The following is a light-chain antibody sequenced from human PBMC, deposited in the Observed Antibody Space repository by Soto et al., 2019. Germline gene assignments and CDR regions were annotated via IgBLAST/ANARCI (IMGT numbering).Light chain of an antibody. Sequence: DIQMTQSPSTLSASVGDRVTITCRASQSISTSLAWYQQKPGKAPKLLIYKASSLETGVPSRFSGSGSGTEFTLTISSLQPDDFATYYCQQYNSYQYTFGQGTKVDIK. J-gene: IGKJ2*01. CDR1: QSISTS. V-gene: IGKV1-5*03. CDR2: KAS. CDR3: QQYNSYQYT.